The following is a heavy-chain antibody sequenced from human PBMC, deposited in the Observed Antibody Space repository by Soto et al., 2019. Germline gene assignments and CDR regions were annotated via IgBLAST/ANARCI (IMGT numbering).Heavy chain of an antibody. CDR1: GFTFSSYG. Sequence: QVQLVESGGGVVQPGRSLRLSCAASGFTFSSYGMHWVRQAPGKGLEWVAVISYDGSNKYYADSVKGRFTISRDNSKNTLYLQMNSLRAEDTAVYYCAKDPDWLWGQGTLVTVSS. V-gene: IGHV3-30*18. J-gene: IGHJ4*02. D-gene: IGHD3-9*01. CDR3: AKDPDWL. CDR2: ISYDGSNK.